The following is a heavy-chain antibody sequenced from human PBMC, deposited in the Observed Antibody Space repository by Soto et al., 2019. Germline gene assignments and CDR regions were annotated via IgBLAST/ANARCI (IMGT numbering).Heavy chain of an antibody. D-gene: IGHD6-13*01. Sequence: QVQLQESGPGLVRPSGTVSLTCAVFGLSISSGDWWSWVRQPPGKGLEWIGEIHHSGSANYNPSLKSRVTLSVVPSKDLFSLTLISVTAADTAFYYCARDQGSHPGDWGQGTLVSVSS. CDR3: ARDQGSHPGD. CDR2: IHHSGSA. J-gene: IGHJ4*02. CDR1: GLSISSGDW. V-gene: IGHV4-4*02.